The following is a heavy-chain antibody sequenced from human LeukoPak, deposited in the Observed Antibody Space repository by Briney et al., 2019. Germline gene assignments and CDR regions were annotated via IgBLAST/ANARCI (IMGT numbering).Heavy chain of an antibody. CDR3: ARSLAHCTNGVCYSSYYYYYYGMDV. CDR1: GFTFSDYY. CDR2: ISSSGSTI. Sequence: GGSLRLSCAASGFTFSDYYMSWIRQAPGKGLEWVSYISSSGSTIYYADSVKGRFTISRDTAKNSLYLQMNSLRAEGTAVYYCARSLAHCTNGVCYSSYYYYYYGMDVWGQGTTVTVSS. D-gene: IGHD2-8*01. V-gene: IGHV3-11*01. J-gene: IGHJ6*02.